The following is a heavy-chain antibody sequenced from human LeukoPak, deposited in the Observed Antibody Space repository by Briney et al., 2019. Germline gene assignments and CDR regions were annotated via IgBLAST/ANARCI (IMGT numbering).Heavy chain of an antibody. D-gene: IGHD3-10*01. CDR3: ARVRFPLLLTMVRGYYFDY. Sequence: SETLSLTCTVSGGSISSSSYYWGWIRQPPGKGLEWIGSIYYSGSTYYNPSLKSRVTISVDTSKNQFSLKLSSVTAADTAVYYCARVRFPLLLTMVRGYYFDYWGQGTLVTVSS. CDR2: IYYSGST. CDR1: GGSISSSSYY. J-gene: IGHJ4*02. V-gene: IGHV4-39*01.